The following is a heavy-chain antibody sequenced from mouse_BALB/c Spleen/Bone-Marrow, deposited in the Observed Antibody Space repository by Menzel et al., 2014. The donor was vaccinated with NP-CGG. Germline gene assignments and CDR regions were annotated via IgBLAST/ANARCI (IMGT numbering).Heavy chain of an antibody. CDR2: ISSGSSPI. Sequence: EVKLQESGGGLVQPGGSRKLSCAASGFTFSSFGVHWVRQVPEKGLEWVAYISSGSSPIFYADTVKGRFTISRDNPKNTLFLQMTSLRSEDTAIYYCTRGGNWEDFDYWGQGTTLTVSS. CDR1: GFTFSSFG. D-gene: IGHD4-1*01. CDR3: TRGGNWEDFDY. V-gene: IGHV5-17*02. J-gene: IGHJ2*01.